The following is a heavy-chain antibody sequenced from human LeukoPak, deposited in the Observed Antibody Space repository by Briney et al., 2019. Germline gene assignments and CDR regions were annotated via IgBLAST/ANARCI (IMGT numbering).Heavy chain of an antibody. V-gene: IGHV3-21*01. CDR1: GFTFSSYA. J-gene: IGHJ5*02. D-gene: IGHD3-10*01. Sequence: GRSLRLSCAPSGFTFSSYAMHWVRQAPGKGLEWVSSISYNSSHIYYADSVKGRFTISRDNAKNSLYLQMNSLRAEDTAVYYCARDLRDYYGSGPINWFDPWGQGTLVTVSS. CDR3: ARDLRDYYGSGPINWFDP. CDR2: ISYNSSHI.